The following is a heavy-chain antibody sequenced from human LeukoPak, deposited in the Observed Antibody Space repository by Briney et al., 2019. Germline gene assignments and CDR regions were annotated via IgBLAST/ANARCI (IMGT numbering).Heavy chain of an antibody. CDR2: IDNSGST. CDR1: GGSISNYY. V-gene: IGHV4-59*01. D-gene: IGHD5-12*01. Sequence: PSETLSLTCTVSGGSISNYYWSWIRQPPGKGLEWIGYIDNSGSTNYNPSLTSRVTISVDTSENQFSLKLSSVTAADTAVYYCARDRGDGYDYFWDYWGQGTLVTVSS. J-gene: IGHJ4*02. CDR3: ARDRGDGYDYFWDY.